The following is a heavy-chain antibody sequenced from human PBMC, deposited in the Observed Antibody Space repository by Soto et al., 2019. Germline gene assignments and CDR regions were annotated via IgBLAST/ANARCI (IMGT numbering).Heavy chain of an antibody. CDR3: ARVHDYREGGRWFDP. CDR2: INPNSGGT. D-gene: IGHD4-4*01. V-gene: IGHV1-2*02. J-gene: IGHJ5*02. Sequence: GASVKVSCKASGYTFTGYYMHWVRQAPGQGLEWMGWINPNSGGTNYAQKFQGRVTMTRDTSISTAYMELSRLRSDDTAVYYCARVHDYREGGRWFDPWGQGTLVTVSS. CDR1: GYTFTGYY.